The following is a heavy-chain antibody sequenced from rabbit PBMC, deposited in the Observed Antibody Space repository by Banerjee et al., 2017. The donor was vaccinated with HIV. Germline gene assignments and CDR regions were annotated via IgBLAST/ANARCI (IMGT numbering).Heavy chain of an antibody. V-gene: IGHV1S40*01. D-gene: IGHD2-1*01. CDR3: ARDRYDDFVGYDL. CDR1: GFTISNRYY. J-gene: IGHJ6*01. Sequence: QSLEESGGDLVKPGASLTLTCTASGFTISNRYYMCWVRQAPGKGLEWIACIYAGSSGSTYYASWAKGRFTISKTSSTTVTLQMTSLTAADTATYFCARDRYDDFVGYDLWGQGTLVTVS. CDR2: IYAGSSGST.